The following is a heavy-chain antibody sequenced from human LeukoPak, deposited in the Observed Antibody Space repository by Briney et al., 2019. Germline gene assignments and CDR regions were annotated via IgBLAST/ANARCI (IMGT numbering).Heavy chain of an antibody. CDR3: ARQMQSHGNFDS. CDR2: LGIAGDT. J-gene: IGHJ4*02. CDR1: GFTVSSYA. V-gene: IGHV3-13*01. D-gene: IGHD1-26*01. Sequence: GRSLRLSCAASGFTVSSYAMHWVRQPIGKGLEWVSALGIAGDTFYPGSVKGRFTVSRENARNSLYLQMNSLRADDTAMYYCARQMQSHGNFDSWGQGTLVTVSS.